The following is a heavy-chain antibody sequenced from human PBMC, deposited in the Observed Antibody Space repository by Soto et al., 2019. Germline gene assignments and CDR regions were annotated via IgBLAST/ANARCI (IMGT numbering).Heavy chain of an antibody. Sequence: QVQLVQSGAEVKKPGSSVRVSCEASGGTFSSYSVSWVRQAPGQGLEWLGGIIPESRAANYAQKFRGRVTITADRSTTTTYMELTSLRSEDTAVYYCAREEVAAAEGGGGALHMWGQGTLVTVSS. V-gene: IGHV1-69*06. CDR2: IIPESRAA. D-gene: IGHD2-15*01. CDR1: GGTFSSYS. J-gene: IGHJ3*02. CDR3: AREEVAAAEGGGGALHM.